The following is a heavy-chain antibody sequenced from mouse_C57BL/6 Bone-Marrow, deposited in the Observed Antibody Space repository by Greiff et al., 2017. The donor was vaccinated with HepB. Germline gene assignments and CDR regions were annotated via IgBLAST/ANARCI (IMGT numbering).Heavy chain of an antibody. D-gene: IGHD2-2*01. CDR3: ARKGDGYDAWFAY. V-gene: IGHV1-61*01. J-gene: IGHJ3*01. Sequence: VKLQQPGAELVRPGSSVKLSCKASGYTFTSYWMDWVKQRPGQGLEWIGNIYPSDSETHYNQKFKDKATLTVDKSSSTAYMQLSSLTSEDSAVYYCARKGDGYDAWFAYWGQGTLVTVSA. CDR1: GYTFTSYW. CDR2: IYPSDSET.